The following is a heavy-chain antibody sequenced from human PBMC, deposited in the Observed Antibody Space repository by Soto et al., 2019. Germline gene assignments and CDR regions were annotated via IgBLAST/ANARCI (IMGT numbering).Heavy chain of an antibody. CDR2: VWYDGNKK. Sequence: QVQLVESGGGVVQPGRSLRLSCATSGVTFSSYGMHWVRQAPGKGLEWVAVVWYDGNKKDYTDSVKGRFTISRDNSKNTLYLQMSSLRAEDTAVYYCARGSGGYYYVVDYWGQGSPVTVSS. J-gene: IGHJ4*02. V-gene: IGHV3-33*01. CDR3: ARGSGGYYYVVDY. D-gene: IGHD3-22*01. CDR1: GVTFSSYG.